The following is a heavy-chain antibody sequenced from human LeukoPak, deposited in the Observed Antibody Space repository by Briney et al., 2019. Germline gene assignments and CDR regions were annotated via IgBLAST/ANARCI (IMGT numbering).Heavy chain of an antibody. CDR3: ARSYCTSSSCYRGLFDY. J-gene: IGHJ4*02. D-gene: IGHD2-2*01. CDR2: IYPGDSDT. CDR1: GYSFTSYW. Sequence: GESLKISCKGSGYSFTSYWIGWVRQMPGKGLEWMGIIYPGDSDTRYSPSFQGQVTISADKSISTAYLQWSSLKASDTAMYYCARSYCTSSSCYRGLFDYWGQGTLVTVSP. V-gene: IGHV5-51*01.